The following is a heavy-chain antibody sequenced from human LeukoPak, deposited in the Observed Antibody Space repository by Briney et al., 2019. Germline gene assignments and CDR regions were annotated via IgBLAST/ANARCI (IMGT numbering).Heavy chain of an antibody. CDR2: ISYDGSNK. Sequence: GSLRLSCAASGFTFSSYGMHWVRQAPGKGLEWVAVISYDGSNKYYADSVKGRFTISRDNAKNSLYLQMNSLRAEDMAVYYCARDLTGTTPGDYWGQGTLVTVSS. CDR1: GFTFSSYG. D-gene: IGHD1-20*01. V-gene: IGHV3-30*03. CDR3: ARDLTGTTPGDY. J-gene: IGHJ4*02.